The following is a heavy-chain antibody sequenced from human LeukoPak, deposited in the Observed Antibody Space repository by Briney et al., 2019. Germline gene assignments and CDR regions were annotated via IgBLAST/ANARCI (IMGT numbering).Heavy chain of an antibody. Sequence: SETLSLTCTVSGVSISSYYWSWIRQPPGKGLEWIGYIYYSGSTNYNPSLTSRVTISVDTSKNQFSLKLSSVTAADTAVYYCARDSYYYGSGSYSGGMDVWGQGTTVTVSS. CDR3: ARDSYYYGSGSYSGGMDV. CDR1: GVSISSYY. CDR2: IYYSGST. D-gene: IGHD3-10*01. V-gene: IGHV4-59*01. J-gene: IGHJ6*02.